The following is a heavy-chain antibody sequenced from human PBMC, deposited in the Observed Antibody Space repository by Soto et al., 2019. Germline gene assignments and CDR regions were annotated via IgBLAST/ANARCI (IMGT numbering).Heavy chain of an antibody. Sequence: GGSLRLSCAASGFTFSSYWMSWVRQAPGKGLEWVANIKQDGSEKYYVDSVKGRFTISRDNTKNSLYLQMNSLRAEDTAVYYCARVASIMITFGGVIVGDDAFDIWGQGTMVTVSS. CDR3: ARVASIMITFGGVIVGDDAFDI. CDR2: IKQDGSEK. CDR1: GFTFSSYW. J-gene: IGHJ3*02. D-gene: IGHD3-16*02. V-gene: IGHV3-7*01.